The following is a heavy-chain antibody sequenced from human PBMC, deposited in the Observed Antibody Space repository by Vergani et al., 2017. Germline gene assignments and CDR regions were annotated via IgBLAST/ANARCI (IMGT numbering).Heavy chain of an antibody. D-gene: IGHD5-18*01. CDR2: ISGSGGST. CDR1: GFTFSSYA. J-gene: IGHJ4*02. V-gene: IGHV3-23*01. CDR3: ARTVYSYGISPFDY. Sequence: EVQLLESGGGLVQPGGSLRLSCAASGFTFSSYAMSWVRQAPGKGLEWVSAISGSGGSTYYADSVKGRFTISRDNAKNTLYLQMNSLRAEDTAVYYCARTVYSYGISPFDYWGQGTLVTVSS.